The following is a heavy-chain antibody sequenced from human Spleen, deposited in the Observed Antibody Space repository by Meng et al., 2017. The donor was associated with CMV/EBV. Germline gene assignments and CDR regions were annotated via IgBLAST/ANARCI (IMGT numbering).Heavy chain of an antibody. Sequence: GESLKISCAASGFTFDDYAMHWVRQAPGKGLEWVSLINWDGGSTYYADSVKGRFTISRDNSKNSLYLQMNSLRAEDTALYYCAKGYCSSTNCPGDYWGQGTLVTVSS. J-gene: IGHJ4*02. V-gene: IGHV3-43D*03. CDR3: AKGYCSSTNCPGDY. CDR1: GFTFDDYA. CDR2: INWDGGST. D-gene: IGHD2-2*01.